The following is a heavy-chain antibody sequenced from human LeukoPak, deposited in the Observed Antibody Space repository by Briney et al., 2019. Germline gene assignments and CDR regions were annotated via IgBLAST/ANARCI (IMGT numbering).Heavy chain of an antibody. J-gene: IGHJ5*02. Sequence: SETLSLTCTVSGGSISSYYWSWIRQPPGKALEWIGYIYYSGSTNYNPSLKSRVTISVDTSKNQFSLKLSSVTAADTAVYYCAGIQLERRWFDPWGQGTLVTVSS. CDR2: IYYSGST. CDR1: GGSISSYY. CDR3: AGIQLERRWFDP. D-gene: IGHD1-1*01. V-gene: IGHV4-59*01.